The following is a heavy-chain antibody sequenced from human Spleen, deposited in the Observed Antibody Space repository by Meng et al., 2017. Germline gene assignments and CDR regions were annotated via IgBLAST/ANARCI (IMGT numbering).Heavy chain of an antibody. J-gene: IGHJ4*02. CDR1: GFTFSSYA. CDR2: ISGSGGST. D-gene: IGHD2-15*01. Sequence: GGSLRLSCAASGFTFSSYAMSWVRQAPGKGLEGVSAISGSGGSTYYADSVKGRFTISRDNSKNTLYLQMNSLRAEDTAVYYCASEGGVVAATRPYDYWGQGTLVTVSS. CDR3: ASEGGVVAATRPYDY. V-gene: IGHV3-23*01.